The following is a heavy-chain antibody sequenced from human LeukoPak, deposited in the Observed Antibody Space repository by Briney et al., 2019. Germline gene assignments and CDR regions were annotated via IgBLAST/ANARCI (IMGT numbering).Heavy chain of an antibody. CDR1: GFTFSSYA. CDR3: AREDCSSTSCYLKQGAFDP. D-gene: IGHD2-2*01. J-gene: IGHJ5*02. V-gene: IGHV3-30-3*01. CDR2: ISYDGSNK. Sequence: GRSLRLSCAASGFTFSSYAMHWVRQAPGKGLEWAAVISYDGSNKYYADSVKGRFTISRDNSKNTLYLQMNSLRAEDTAVYYCAREDCSSTSCYLKQGAFDPWGQGTLVTVSS.